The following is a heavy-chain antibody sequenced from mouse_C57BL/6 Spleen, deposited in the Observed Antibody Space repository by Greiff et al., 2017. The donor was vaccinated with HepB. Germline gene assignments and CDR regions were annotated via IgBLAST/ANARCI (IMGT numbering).Heavy chain of an antibody. Sequence: QVQLKQPGAELVKPGASVKLSCKASGYTFTSYWMHWVKQRPGPGLEWIGMIHPNSGSTNYNEKFKSKATLTVDKSSSTAYMQLSSLTSEDSAVYYCARSRYYFDYWGQGTTLTVSS. V-gene: IGHV1-64*01. J-gene: IGHJ2*01. CDR2: IHPNSGST. CDR3: ARSRYYFDY. CDR1: GYTFTSYW.